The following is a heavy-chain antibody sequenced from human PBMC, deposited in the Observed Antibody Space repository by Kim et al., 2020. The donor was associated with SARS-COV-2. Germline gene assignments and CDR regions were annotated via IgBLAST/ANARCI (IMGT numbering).Heavy chain of an antibody. CDR3: SRWAGELIRFGGLFNGNYWSFEL. Sequence: SETLSLTCTVSGGSISSYYWSWIRQPPGKGLEWIGYIYYSGSTNYNPSLKSRVSISVDTSKNQFSLKLSSVTAADTAVYYWSRWAGELIRFGGLFNGNYWSFELWGRGTLVTVSS. CDR2: IYYSGST. CDR1: GGSISSYY. D-gene: IGHD3-10*01. V-gene: IGHV4-59*01. J-gene: IGHJ2*01.